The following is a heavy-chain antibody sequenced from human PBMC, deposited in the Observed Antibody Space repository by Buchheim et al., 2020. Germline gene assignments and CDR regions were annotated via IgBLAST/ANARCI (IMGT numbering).Heavy chain of an antibody. D-gene: IGHD6-6*01. J-gene: IGHJ5*02. CDR2: IIPIFGTA. V-gene: IGHV1-69*01. CDR3: ASTLRGIAARLRPEYNWFDP. CDR1: GGTFSSYA. Sequence: QVQLVQSGAEVKKPGSSVKVSCKASGGTFSSYAISWVRQAPGQGLEWMGGIIPIFGTANYAQKFQGRVTINADESTRTAYMELSSLRSEDTAVYYCASTLRGIAARLRPEYNWFDPWGEGTL.